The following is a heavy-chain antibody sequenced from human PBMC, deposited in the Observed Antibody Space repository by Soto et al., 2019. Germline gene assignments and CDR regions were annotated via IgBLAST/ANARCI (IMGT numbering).Heavy chain of an antibody. CDR2: VFYGGT. Sequence: LSLTCSVSGRSMSSNYWSWIRQSPDKGLEWLGYVFYGGTDYNPSLEGRVSMSVETSKSQFSLKLTSVTAADTAVYYCASYRGAFYFDSWGPGILVTVSS. V-gene: IGHV4-59*01. CDR1: GRSMSSNY. CDR3: ASYRGAFYFDS. D-gene: IGHD4-4*01. J-gene: IGHJ4*02.